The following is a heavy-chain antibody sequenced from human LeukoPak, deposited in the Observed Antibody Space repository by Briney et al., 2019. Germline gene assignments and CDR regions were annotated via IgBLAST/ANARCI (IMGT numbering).Heavy chain of an antibody. D-gene: IGHD5-24*01. Sequence: SVKVSCKASGGTFISYAISWVRQAPGQGLEWMGGIIPIFGTANYAQKFQGRVTITTDESTSTAYMELSSLRSEDTAVYYCARAQEMATMRGWYFDLWGRGTLVTVSS. CDR2: IIPIFGTA. V-gene: IGHV1-69*05. CDR3: ARAQEMATMRGWYFDL. J-gene: IGHJ2*01. CDR1: GGTFISYA.